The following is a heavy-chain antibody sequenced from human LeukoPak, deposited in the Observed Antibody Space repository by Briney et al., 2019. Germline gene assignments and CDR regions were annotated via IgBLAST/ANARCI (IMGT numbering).Heavy chain of an antibody. CDR2: ISSSSSYI. V-gene: IGHV3-21*01. J-gene: IGHJ4*02. CDR1: GFTFSSYS. D-gene: IGHD1-26*01. Sequence: PGGSLRLSCAASGFTFSSYSMNWVRQAPGKGLEWVSSISSSSSYIYYADSVKGRFTISRDNAKNSLYLQMNSLRAEDTAVYYCAGDQWEHFPFDYWGQGTLVTVSS. CDR3: AGDQWEHFPFDY.